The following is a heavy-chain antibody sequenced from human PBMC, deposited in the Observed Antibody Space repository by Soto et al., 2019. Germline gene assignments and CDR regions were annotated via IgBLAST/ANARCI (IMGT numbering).Heavy chain of an antibody. V-gene: IGHV1-2*04. CDR2: INPKSGGT. D-gene: IGHD2-8*01. J-gene: IGHJ6*02. Sequence: WASVKVSCKASGYSFTDYHIHWVRQAPGQGLEWLGRINPKSGGTSTAQKFQGWVTMTTDTSISPASMELTRLTSDDTAIYYCARGDSTDCSNGVCSFFYNHDMDVWGQGTTVTVSS. CDR1: GYSFTDYH. CDR3: ARGDSTDCSNGVCSFFYNHDMDV.